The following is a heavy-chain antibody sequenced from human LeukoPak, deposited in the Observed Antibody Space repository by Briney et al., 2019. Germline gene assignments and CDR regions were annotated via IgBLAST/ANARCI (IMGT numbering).Heavy chain of an antibody. CDR3: AKEVLDYEIPYWYFDL. D-gene: IGHD4-17*01. Sequence: GGSLRLSCAASGFTFSTYTMSWVRQAPGKGLEWVSAISGDHDYTYYADSVKGRFAISRDNSKNTLYLQTNSLRAEDTAIYYCAKEVLDYEIPYWYFDLWGRGTLVTVSS. CDR2: ISGDHDYT. V-gene: IGHV3-23*01. J-gene: IGHJ2*01. CDR1: GFTFSTYT.